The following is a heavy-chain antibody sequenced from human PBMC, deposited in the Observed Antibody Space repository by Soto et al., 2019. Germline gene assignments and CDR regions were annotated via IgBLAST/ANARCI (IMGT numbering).Heavy chain of an antibody. CDR3: ARDPGTSRFCYFDY. CDR1: GGSISSGGYY. Sequence: QVQLQESGPGLVKPSQTLSLTCTVSGGSISSGGYYWTWIRQHPGKGLEWIGYSYYYSGSTHYNPSLKSRVSISVDTSKNQFSLKLRSVTAADTAVYYCARDPGTSRFCYFDYWGQGTLVTVSS. J-gene: IGHJ4*02. D-gene: IGHD3-3*01. V-gene: IGHV4-31*03. CDR2: SYYYSGST.